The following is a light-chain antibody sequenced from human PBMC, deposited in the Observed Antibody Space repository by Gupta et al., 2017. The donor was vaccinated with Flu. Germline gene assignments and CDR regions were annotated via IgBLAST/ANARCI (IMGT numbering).Light chain of an antibody. CDR2: NNN. Sequence: RSSISCSGATSNIGINTVNWYQQVPGSAPKLLIHNNNQRPSGVPDRFSGSKSGTSGSLAISGLQSEDEADYYCAAWDDGLNGRVFGGGTKLTVL. V-gene: IGLV1-44*01. J-gene: IGLJ3*02. CDR3: AAWDDGLNGRV. CDR1: TSNIGINT.